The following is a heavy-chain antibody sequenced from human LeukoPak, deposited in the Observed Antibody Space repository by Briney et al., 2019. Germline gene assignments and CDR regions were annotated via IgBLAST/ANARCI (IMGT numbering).Heavy chain of an antibody. D-gene: IGHD1-26*01. Sequence: SETLSLTCAVYGGSFSGYYWSWIRQPPGKGLEWIGEINHSGGTNYNPSLKSRVTISVDTSKNQFSLKLSSVTAADTAVYYCATRTGAKSGGDFWGQGTLVTVSS. CDR3: ATRTGAKSGGDF. V-gene: IGHV4-34*01. CDR2: INHSGGT. J-gene: IGHJ4*02. CDR1: GGSFSGYY.